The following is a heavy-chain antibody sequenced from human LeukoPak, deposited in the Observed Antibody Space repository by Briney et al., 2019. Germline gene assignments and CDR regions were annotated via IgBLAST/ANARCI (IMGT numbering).Heavy chain of an antibody. V-gene: IGHV3-23*01. D-gene: IGHD3-3*01. CDR2: ISGSGGST. J-gene: IGHJ4*02. CDR1: GFTFSSYA. Sequence: PGGSLRLSCAASGFTFSSYAMSWVRQAPGKGLEWASAISGSGGSTYYADSVKGRFTISRDNSKNTLYLQMNSLRAEDTAVYYCAKVGPYYDFWSGYYGPIDYWGQGTLVTVSS. CDR3: AKVGPYYDFWSGYYGPIDY.